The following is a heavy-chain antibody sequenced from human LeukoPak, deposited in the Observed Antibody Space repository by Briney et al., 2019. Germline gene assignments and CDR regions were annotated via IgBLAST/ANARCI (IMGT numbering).Heavy chain of an antibody. J-gene: IGHJ4*02. CDR2: IYKSGST. CDR1: RGSISSGSYY. V-gene: IGHV4-61*02. Sequence: SSETLSLTCTVSRGSISSGSYYWSWIRQPAGKGLEWIGRIYKSGSTKYNPSLKSRVTISVDTSNNQFSLRLSSVTAADTAVYYCAGDGYNSRRFFDYWGQGTLVTVSS. CDR3: AGDGYNSRRFFDY. D-gene: IGHD5-24*01.